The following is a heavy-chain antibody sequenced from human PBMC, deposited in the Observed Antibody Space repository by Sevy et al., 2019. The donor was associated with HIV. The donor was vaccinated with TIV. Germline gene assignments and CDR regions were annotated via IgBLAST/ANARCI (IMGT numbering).Heavy chain of an antibody. CDR2: IKADGSER. CDR1: GFTFNMYW. D-gene: IGHD2-15*01. J-gene: IGHJ6*02. V-gene: IGHV3-7*01. Sequence: GGSLRLSCAASGFTFNMYWMTWVRQAPGKGLEWVANIKADGSERTYLDSVKGRFTISRDNAKESLYLQINSLRAEDTAVYYCARDCSGGSCYSLLPHYYYGLDVWGQGTTVTVSS. CDR3: ARDCSGGSCYSLLPHYYYGLDV.